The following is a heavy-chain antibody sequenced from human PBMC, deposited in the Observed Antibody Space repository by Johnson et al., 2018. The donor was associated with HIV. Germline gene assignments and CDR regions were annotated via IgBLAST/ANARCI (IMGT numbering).Heavy chain of an antibody. D-gene: IGHD1-26*01. J-gene: IGHJ3*02. CDR1: GFTFSTYA. CDR2: ISHDGSNK. Sequence: QVQLVESGGGVVQPGRSLRLSCAASGFTFSTYALHWVRQAPGRGLEWVALISHDGSNKYYADFVKGRFTISRDNSINTLYLQMNSLRAEDTAVYYCARPMGAVDECDAFDIWGHGTMVTVSS. CDR3: ARPMGAVDECDAFDI. V-gene: IGHV3-30-3*01.